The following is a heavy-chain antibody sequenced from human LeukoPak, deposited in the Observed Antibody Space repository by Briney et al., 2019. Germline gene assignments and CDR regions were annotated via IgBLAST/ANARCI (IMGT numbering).Heavy chain of an antibody. V-gene: IGHV1-69*13. J-gene: IGHJ4*02. Sequence: GASVKVSCKASGGTFSSYAISWVRQAPGQGLEWMGGIIPIFGTANYAQKFQGRVTITADESTSTAYMELSSLRSEDTAVCYCARGRYDILAGYSDYWGQGTLVTVSP. D-gene: IGHD3-9*01. CDR3: ARGRYDILAGYSDY. CDR1: GGTFSSYA. CDR2: IIPIFGTA.